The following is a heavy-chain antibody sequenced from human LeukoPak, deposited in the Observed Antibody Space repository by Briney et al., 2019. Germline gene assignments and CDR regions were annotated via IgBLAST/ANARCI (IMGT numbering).Heavy chain of an antibody. J-gene: IGHJ6*03. CDR1: GYSFTSYW. CDR2: IYPGDSDT. D-gene: IGHD3-22*01. Sequence: GESLKISSRGSGYSFTSYWIGWLRQMPGKGLEWMGIIYPGDSDTRYSPSFKGQGTISAAKSISTAYLQWRSLKASNTAMYYCARPLYDSSGPPGTYYYYMDVWGKGTTVTVSS. V-gene: IGHV5-51*01. CDR3: ARPLYDSSGPPGTYYYYMDV.